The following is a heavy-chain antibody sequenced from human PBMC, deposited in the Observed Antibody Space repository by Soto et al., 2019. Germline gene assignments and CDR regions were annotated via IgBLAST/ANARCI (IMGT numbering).Heavy chain of an antibody. CDR1: GGSISSYY. Sequence: SETLSLTCTVSGGSISSYYWSWIRQPPGKGLEWIGYIYYSGSTNYNPSLKSRVTISVDTSKNQFSLKLSSVTAADTAVYYCARGGYFDWLVSQYFDYWGQGTLVTVSS. CDR2: IYYSGST. D-gene: IGHD3-9*01. CDR3: ARGGYFDWLVSQYFDY. V-gene: IGHV4-59*01. J-gene: IGHJ4*02.